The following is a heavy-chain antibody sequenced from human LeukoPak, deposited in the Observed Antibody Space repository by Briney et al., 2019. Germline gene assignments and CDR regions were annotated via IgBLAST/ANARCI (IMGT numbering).Heavy chain of an antibody. CDR3: ARQGLDDAFDI. V-gene: IGHV4-59*08. J-gene: IGHJ3*02. CDR1: GGSISSYC. CDR2: IYYSGST. Sequence: PSETLSLTCTVSGGSISSYCWSWIRQPPGKGLEWIGYIYYSGSTNYNPSLKSRVTISVDTSKNQFSLKLSSVTAADTAVYYCARQGLDDAFDIWGQGTMVTVSS. D-gene: IGHD3/OR15-3a*01.